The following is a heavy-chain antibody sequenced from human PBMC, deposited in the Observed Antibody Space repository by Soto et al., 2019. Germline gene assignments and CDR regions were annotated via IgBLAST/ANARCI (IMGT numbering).Heavy chain of an antibody. J-gene: IGHJ4*02. CDR3: GTGFSSSSNYHFDS. CDR1: GFTFNNAW. D-gene: IGHD6-19*01. CDR2: IKSKLDGGTT. Sequence: PGGSLRLSCAASGFTFNNAWMIWVRQAPGKGLEWVGRIKSKLDGGTTDYAAPVKGRVTISRDDSKNTLYLRMNSLKTEDTAVYSRGTGFSSSSNYHFDSWGQGTLVTVSS. V-gene: IGHV3-15*01.